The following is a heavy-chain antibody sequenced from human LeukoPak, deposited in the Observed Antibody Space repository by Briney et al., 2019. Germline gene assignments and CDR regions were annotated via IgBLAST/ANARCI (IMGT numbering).Heavy chain of an antibody. CDR1: GFIFSSYS. CDR3: ARETPDSSSWTVFDY. D-gene: IGHD6-13*01. J-gene: IGHJ4*02. Sequence: GGSLRLSCAASGFIFSSYSMTWVRQAPGKALEWVAYITTSSETIYYADSVKDRFAISRDNVRNSLNLQMNSLRAEDTAMYYCARETPDSSSWTVFDYWGQGTLVTVSS. V-gene: IGHV3-48*01. CDR2: ITTSSETI.